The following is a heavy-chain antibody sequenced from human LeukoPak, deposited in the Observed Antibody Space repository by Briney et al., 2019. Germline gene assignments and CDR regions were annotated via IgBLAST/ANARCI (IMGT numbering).Heavy chain of an antibody. V-gene: IGHV3-7*01. CDR3: AKDAAVGSSGYYYVPPLYYFHY. CDR1: GSTFSDYW. CDR2: IKDDGSET. Sequence: PGGSLRLSCEASGSTFSDYWMTWVRQAPVKGLPWVANIKDDGSETYYVDSVKGRFTISRDNAKNSLYLQMNSLRAEDTAVYYCAKDAAVGSSGYYYVPPLYYFHYWGQGTLVTVSS. J-gene: IGHJ4*02. D-gene: IGHD3-22*01.